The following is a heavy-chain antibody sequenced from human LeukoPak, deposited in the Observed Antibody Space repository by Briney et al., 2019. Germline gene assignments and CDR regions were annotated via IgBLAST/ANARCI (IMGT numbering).Heavy chain of an antibody. CDR2: ISSSSSYI. CDR1: GFTFSSYS. CDR3: ARAPIGYCTNGVCGNLDY. J-gene: IGHJ4*02. D-gene: IGHD2-8*01. Sequence: PGGSLRLSCAASGFTFSSYSMNWVRQAPGKGLEWVSSISSSSSYIYYADSVKGRFTISRDNAKNSLYLQMNSLRAEDTAVYYCARAPIGYCTNGVCGNLDYWGQGTLVTVSS. V-gene: IGHV3-21*01.